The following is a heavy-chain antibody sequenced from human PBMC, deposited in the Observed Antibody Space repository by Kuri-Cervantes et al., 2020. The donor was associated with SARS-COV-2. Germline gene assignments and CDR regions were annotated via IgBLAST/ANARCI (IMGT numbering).Heavy chain of an antibody. CDR1: GFTFSSYA. CDR3: ARDKAARYFDY. D-gene: IGHD6-6*01. J-gene: IGHJ4*02. CDR2: ISYDGSNK. V-gene: IGHV3-30*04. Sequence: GSLWSFSCAASGFTFSSYAMHWVRQAPGKGLEWVAVISYDGSNKYYADSVKGRFTISRDNSKNTLYLQMNSLRAKDTAVYYCARDKAARYFDYWGQGTLVTVSS.